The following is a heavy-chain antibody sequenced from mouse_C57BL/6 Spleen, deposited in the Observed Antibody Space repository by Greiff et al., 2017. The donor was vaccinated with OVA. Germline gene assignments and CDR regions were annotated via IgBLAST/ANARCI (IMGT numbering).Heavy chain of an antibody. D-gene: IGHD1-1*01. J-gene: IGHJ2*01. CDR1: GYTFTSYW. CDR3: ARRYGVGPFDY. Sequence: QVQLQQPGAELVKPGASVKLSCKASGYTFTSYWMQWVKQRPGQGLEWIGEIDPSDSYTNYNQKFKGKATLTVDTSSSTAYMQLSSLTSEDSAVYYCARRYGVGPFDYWGQGTTLTVSS. V-gene: IGHV1-50*01. CDR2: IDPSDSYT.